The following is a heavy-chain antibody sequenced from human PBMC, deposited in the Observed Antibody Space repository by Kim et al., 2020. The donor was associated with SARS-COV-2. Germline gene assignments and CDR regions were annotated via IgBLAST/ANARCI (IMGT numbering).Heavy chain of an antibody. CDR1: GGSVSSYY. D-gene: IGHD3-10*01. V-gene: IGHV4-59*02. Sequence: SETLSLTCTLSGGSVSSYYWSWIRQPPGKGLEWIAYIYYSGSTNYNPSLKSRLNILLDTSKTQFSLKLSSVTAADTAIYYCARTPNYYASGYWFDPWGQGTLVTVSS. CDR3: ARTPNYYASGYWFDP. J-gene: IGHJ5*02. CDR2: IYYSGST.